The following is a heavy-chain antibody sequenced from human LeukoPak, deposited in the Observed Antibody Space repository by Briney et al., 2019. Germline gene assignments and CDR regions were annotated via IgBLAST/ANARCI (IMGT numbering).Heavy chain of an antibody. CDR1: GGSISSYY. D-gene: IGHD6-13*01. Sequence: SETLSLTCTVSGGSISSYYWSWIRQPAGKGLEWIGRIYTSGSTNYNPSLKSRVTMSVDTSKNQFSLKLSSVTAADTAVYYCARDSPPAAGIRMWSYYYYYMDVWAKGPRSPSP. V-gene: IGHV4-4*07. J-gene: IGHJ6*03. CDR2: IYTSGST. CDR3: ARDSPPAAGIRMWSYYYYYMDV.